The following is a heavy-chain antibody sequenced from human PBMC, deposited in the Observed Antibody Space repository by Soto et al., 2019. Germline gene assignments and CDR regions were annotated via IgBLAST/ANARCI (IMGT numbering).Heavy chain of an antibody. J-gene: IGHJ6*02. CDR2: IYYSGST. CDR1: GGSISSGGYY. CDR3: ARYYYGSGSPFYYYGMDV. Sequence: SETLSLTCTVSGGSISSGGYYWSWIRQHPGKGLEWIGYIYYSGSTYYNPSLKSRVTISVDTSRNQFSLELSSVTAADTAVYYCARYYYGSGSPFYYYGMDVWGQGTTVTVSS. D-gene: IGHD3-10*01. V-gene: IGHV4-31*03.